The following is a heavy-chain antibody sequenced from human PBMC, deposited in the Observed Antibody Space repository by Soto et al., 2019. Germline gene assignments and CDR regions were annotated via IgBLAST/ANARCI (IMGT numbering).Heavy chain of an antibody. D-gene: IGHD6-25*01. V-gene: IGHV3-30-3*01. CDR2: IPNDGSGL. J-gene: IGHJ4*02. CDR1: GFTFSSYA. Sequence: QVQLVESGGGVVQPGTSLRLSCAASGFTFSSYAMHWVRQDPGKGLEWVAVIPNDGSGLYYADSVKGRFTISRDNSNNTLSLQIGSLRSEDAAVYYCARALAGRVSSAWTRLDYWGQGTLVTGSS. CDR3: ARALAGRVSSAWTRLDY.